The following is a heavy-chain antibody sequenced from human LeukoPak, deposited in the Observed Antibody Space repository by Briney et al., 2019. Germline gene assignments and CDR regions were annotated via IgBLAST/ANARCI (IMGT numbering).Heavy chain of an antibody. Sequence: GGSLRLSCAASGFTFSSYGMNWVRQAPGKGLEWVSSISSSGTYIYFADSVKGRFTISRDNAKNSLYLQMNSLRSEDTALYYCAREQSYSEEIVVVNPPFDYWGQGTLVTVSS. CDR1: GFTFSSYG. J-gene: IGHJ4*02. CDR2: ISSSGTYI. CDR3: AREQSYSEEIVVVNPPFDY. V-gene: IGHV3-21*01. D-gene: IGHD2-21*01.